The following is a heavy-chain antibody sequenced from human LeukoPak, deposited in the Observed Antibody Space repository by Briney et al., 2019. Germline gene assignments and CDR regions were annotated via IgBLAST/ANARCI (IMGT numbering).Heavy chain of an antibody. Sequence: GGSLRLSCSASGFTFDDYGMSWVRQVPGKGLEWVSGINWNGDSTSLADSVKGRFTISRDNAKNTLHLQMNSLRAEDTAFYYCARVVGGNYYGGLDYWGQGALVTVSS. V-gene: IGHV3-20*04. CDR2: INWNGDST. J-gene: IGHJ4*02. CDR3: ARVVGGNYYGGLDY. CDR1: GFTFDDYG. D-gene: IGHD1-26*01.